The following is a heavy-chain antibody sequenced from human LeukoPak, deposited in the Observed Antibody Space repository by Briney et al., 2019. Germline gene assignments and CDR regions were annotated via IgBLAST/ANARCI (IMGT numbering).Heavy chain of an antibody. CDR3: ARGVYIAAAQYGY. CDR1: GGSISSYY. Sequence: SETLSLTCTVSGGSISSYYWSWIQQPPGKGLEWIGYIYYSGTTNYNPSLKSRVTISVDTSKNQFSLKLSSVTAADTAVYYCARGVYIAAAQYGYWGQGTLVTVSS. J-gene: IGHJ4*02. CDR2: IYYSGTT. V-gene: IGHV4-59*01. D-gene: IGHD6-13*01.